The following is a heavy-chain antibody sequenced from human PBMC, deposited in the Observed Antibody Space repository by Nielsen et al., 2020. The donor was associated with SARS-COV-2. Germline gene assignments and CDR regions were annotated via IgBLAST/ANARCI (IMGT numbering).Heavy chain of an antibody. CDR2: INAGNGNT. V-gene: IGHV1-3*01. Sequence: ASVKVSCKASGYTFTSYAMHWVRQAPGRRLEWMGWINAGNGNTKYSQKFQGRVTITRDTSASTAYMELSSLRSEDTAVYYCARGDTSGSANRGLNAFDIWGQGTMVTVSS. CDR1: GYTFTSYA. D-gene: IGHD1-26*01. CDR3: ARGDTSGSANRGLNAFDI. J-gene: IGHJ3*02.